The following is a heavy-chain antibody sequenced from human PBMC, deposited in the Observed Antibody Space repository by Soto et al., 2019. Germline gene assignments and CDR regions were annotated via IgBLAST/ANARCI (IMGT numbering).Heavy chain of an antibody. V-gene: IGHV3-33*01. Sequence: QVQLVESGGGVVQPGRSLRLSCAASGFTFSSYGMHWVRQAPGKGLEWVAVIWYDGSNKYYADSVKGRLTISRDNSKNTLYLQMNSLRAEDTAVYYCARDRYCSGGSCYSIFDYWGQGTLVTVSS. CDR1: GFTFSSYG. CDR2: IWYDGSNK. D-gene: IGHD2-15*01. CDR3: ARDRYCSGGSCYSIFDY. J-gene: IGHJ4*02.